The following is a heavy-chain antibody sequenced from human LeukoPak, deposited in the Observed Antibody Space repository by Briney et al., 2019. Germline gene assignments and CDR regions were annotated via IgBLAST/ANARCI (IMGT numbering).Heavy chain of an antibody. CDR1: GYTFTAYY. V-gene: IGHV1-2*02. Sequence: ASVMVSCKASGYTFTAYYVHWVRQAPGQGLEWIGWINPNTGDTNYAPKFQGRVTMTRDTSISTAYMELSSLTSDDTAVYFCARTYCGGDCSNYYYYYYMDVWGKGTTVTVSS. D-gene: IGHD2-21*02. CDR2: INPNTGDT. J-gene: IGHJ6*03. CDR3: ARTYCGGDCSNYYYYYYMDV.